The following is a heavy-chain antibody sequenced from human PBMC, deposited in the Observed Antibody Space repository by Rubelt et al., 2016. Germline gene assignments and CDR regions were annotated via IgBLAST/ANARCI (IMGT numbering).Heavy chain of an antibody. CDR3: ARAKQQLVEYDY. CDR2: ISYDGSNK. V-gene: IGHV3-30*04. CDR1: GLTFTSYA. J-gene: IGHJ4*02. D-gene: IGHD6-13*01. Sequence: YGGGVVQPGRSLRLSCAASGLTFTSYAIHWVRQAPGKGLEWVAVISYDGSNKYYADSVKGRFTISRDNSKNTLYLQMNSLRAEDTAVYYCARAKQQLVEYDYWGQGTLVTVSS.